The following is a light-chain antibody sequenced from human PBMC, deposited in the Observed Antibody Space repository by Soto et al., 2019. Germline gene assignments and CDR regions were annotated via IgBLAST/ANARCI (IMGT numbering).Light chain of an antibody. CDR3: QQYGTSPT. CDR1: QSVTDNY. Sequence: SVLTQSPGTLSLSPGERATLSCRASQSVTDNYLAWFQHKPGQPPRLLIYDASSRATVIPDRFSGSGSGTDFTLTISRLEPEDFAVYYCQQYGTSPTFGGGTKVEIK. J-gene: IGKJ4*01. V-gene: IGKV3-20*01. CDR2: DAS.